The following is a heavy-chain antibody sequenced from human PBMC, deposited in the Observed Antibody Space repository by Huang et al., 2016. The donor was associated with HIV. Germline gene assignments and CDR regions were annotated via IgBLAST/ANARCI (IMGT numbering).Heavy chain of an antibody. V-gene: IGHV1-8*01. CDR3: ARGPLNRAIMNWGEGFDDGWRTGFDP. D-gene: IGHD7-27*01. Sequence: SGYTFSFHDVHWVRQVSGQGLEWMGWANPRSGNTGYERKFQGRVTMTTNTSVTTAYMELRSLTSEDTAVYFCARGPLNRAIMNWGEGFDDGWRTGFDPWGQGTLVIVTS. CDR1: GYTFSFHD. CDR2: ANPRSGNT. J-gene: IGHJ5*02.